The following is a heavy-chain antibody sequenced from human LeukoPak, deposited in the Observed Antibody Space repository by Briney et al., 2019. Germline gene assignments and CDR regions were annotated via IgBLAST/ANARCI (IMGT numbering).Heavy chain of an antibody. J-gene: IGHJ4*02. CDR1: GFTFSDHY. Sequence: GGSLRLSCAASGFTFSDHYMDWVRQAPGKGLKWVGRIRNKANSYSTEYAASVKGRFTISRVDSENSLYLQMNSLKTEDTAVYYCGRVRGEEYWGQGTLVTVSS. V-gene: IGHV3-72*01. CDR2: IRNKANSYST. CDR3: GRVRGEEY. D-gene: IGHD3-16*01.